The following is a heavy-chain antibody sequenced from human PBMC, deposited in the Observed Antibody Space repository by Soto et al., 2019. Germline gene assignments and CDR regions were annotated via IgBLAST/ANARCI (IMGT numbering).Heavy chain of an antibody. D-gene: IGHD2-15*01. CDR1: GGSITSSSYY. V-gene: IGHV4-39*02. J-gene: IGHJ4*02. CDR2: IYYSGNT. Sequence: QLQLQESGPGLVKPSETLSLTCTVSGGSITSSSYYLGWIRHPPGKGLELFGSIYYSGNTYYTPSLKSRVTFSVDTSKNQFSLKLSSVTAADTAVYYCAREGGRYCSGGSCQVDYWGQGTLVTVSS. CDR3: AREGGRYCSGGSCQVDY.